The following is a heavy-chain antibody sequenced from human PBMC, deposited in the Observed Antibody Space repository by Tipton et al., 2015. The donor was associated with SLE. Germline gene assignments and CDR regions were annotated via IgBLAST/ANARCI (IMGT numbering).Heavy chain of an antibody. D-gene: IGHD2-21*01. V-gene: IGHV4-59*08. J-gene: IGHJ6*02. Sequence: TLSLTCSVSGASINYFYWSWIRQPPGKGLEWVGSIHYGGGTNYNPSLKSRVTISVDTAKNQFSLKLTSVTAADTAVYYCARGLLTWRGAIVGVDVWGQGTTVNVSS. CDR2: IHYGGGT. CDR1: GASINYFY. CDR3: ARGLLTWRGAIVGVDV.